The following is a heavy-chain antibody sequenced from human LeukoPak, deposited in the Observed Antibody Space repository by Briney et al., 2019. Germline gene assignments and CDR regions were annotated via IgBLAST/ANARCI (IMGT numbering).Heavy chain of an antibody. CDR3: EGAFRYYYDSSGSPWGDAFDI. CDR1: GYIFTNYW. CDR2: IYPGDSDT. Sequence: GESLKISCKGSGYIFTNYWIVWVRQMPGKGLEWMGIIYPGDSDTRYSPSFQGQVTISADKSISTAYLQWSSLKASDTAMYYCEGAFRYYYDSSGSPWGDAFDIWGQGTMVTVSS. D-gene: IGHD3-22*01. J-gene: IGHJ3*02. V-gene: IGHV5-51*01.